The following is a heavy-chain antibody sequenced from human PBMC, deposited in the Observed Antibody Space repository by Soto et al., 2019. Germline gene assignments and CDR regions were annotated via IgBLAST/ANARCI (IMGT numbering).Heavy chain of an antibody. CDR3: ASARYYDTSGYPY. D-gene: IGHD3-22*01. CDR2: INPSGGST. Sequence: QVQLVQSGAEVKKPGASVKVSCKASGYTFTSYYMHWLRQAPGQGPEWMGIINPSGGSTSYAQKCQGRVTMTRDTSTSTVYMELSSLRSEDTAVYYCASARYYDTSGYPYWGQGTLVTVSS. V-gene: IGHV1-46*03. J-gene: IGHJ4*02. CDR1: GYTFTSYY.